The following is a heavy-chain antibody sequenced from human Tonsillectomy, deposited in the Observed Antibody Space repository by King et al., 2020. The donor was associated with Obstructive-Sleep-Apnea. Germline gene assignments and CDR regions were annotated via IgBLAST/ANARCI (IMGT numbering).Heavy chain of an antibody. V-gene: IGHV4-39*07. Sequence: QLQESGPGLVKPSETLSLTCTASGGSISSSIYSWGWIRQPPGKGLEWIGSIYYSGSTYYNPSLMSRVTISLDTSKNQFSLKLSSVTAADTAVYYCARDDYGDNSRYFDYWGQGSLVTVSS. CDR3: ARDDYGDNSRYFDY. D-gene: IGHD4-23*01. J-gene: IGHJ4*02. CDR2: IYYSGST. CDR1: GGSISSSIYS.